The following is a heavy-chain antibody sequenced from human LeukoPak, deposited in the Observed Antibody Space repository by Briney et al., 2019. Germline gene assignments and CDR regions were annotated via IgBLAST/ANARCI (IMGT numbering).Heavy chain of an antibody. Sequence: GGSLRLSCAASGFTFNPYMDWVRRAPGKGLGGVGLTRNKANSYSTEYAASGKGRFTISRDDSKNSLYLQMNSLKTEDTAVYYCARGGSYVAFDIWGQGTMVTVSS. J-gene: IGHJ3*02. CDR2: TRNKANSYST. D-gene: IGHD1-26*01. CDR3: ARGGSYVAFDI. CDR1: GFTFNPY. V-gene: IGHV3-72*01.